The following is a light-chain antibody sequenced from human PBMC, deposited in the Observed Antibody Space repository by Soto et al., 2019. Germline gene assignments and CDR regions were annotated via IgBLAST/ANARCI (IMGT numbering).Light chain of an antibody. CDR1: QIVISNY. CDR2: GAS. CDR3: QQYDIWPPIT. V-gene: IGKV3-20*01. Sequence: EIVLTQSPGTLSLSPGEGATLSCRASQIVISNYLAWYQKKPGQAPRLLIYGASSRATGIPARFSGSGSGTEFTLTISSLQSEDFAVYYCQQYDIWPPITFGQGTRLEIK. J-gene: IGKJ5*01.